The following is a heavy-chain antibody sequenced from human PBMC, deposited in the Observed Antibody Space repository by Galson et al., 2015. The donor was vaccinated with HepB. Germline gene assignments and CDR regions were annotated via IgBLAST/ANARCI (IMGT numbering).Heavy chain of an antibody. CDR2: IYTGGST. V-gene: IGHV3-66*01. J-gene: IGHJ4*02. CDR1: GFTVSSNY. CDR3: ARSYDFWSPVAFDL. Sequence: SLRLSCAASGFTVSSNYMSWVRQAPGKGLEWVSVIYTGGSTYYADSVKGRFTISRDNSKNTLYLQMNNLRAEDTAMYYCARSYDFWSPVAFDLWGRGTLVTVSS. D-gene: IGHD3-3*01.